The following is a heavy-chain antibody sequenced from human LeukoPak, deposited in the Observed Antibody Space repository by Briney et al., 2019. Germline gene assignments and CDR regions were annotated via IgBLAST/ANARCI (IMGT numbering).Heavy chain of an antibody. Sequence: PGGSLRLSCAASGFTFSSYGMHWVRQAPGKGLEWVAFIRYDGSNKYYADSVKGRFTISRDNAKNSLYLQMNSLRAEDTALYYCAKDRRSWYTGWFDPWGQGTWSPSPQ. D-gene: IGHD6-13*01. J-gene: IGHJ5*02. V-gene: IGHV3-30*02. CDR2: IRYDGSNK. CDR3: AKDRRSWYTGWFDP. CDR1: GFTFSSYG.